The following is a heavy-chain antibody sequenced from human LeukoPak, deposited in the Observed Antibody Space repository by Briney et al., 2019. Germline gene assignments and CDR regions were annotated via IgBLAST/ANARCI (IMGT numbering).Heavy chain of an antibody. Sequence: TGGSLRLSCAASGFTSSSYWMSWVRQAPGKGLGWVANIKQDGSEKYYVDSVKGRFTISRDNAKNSLYLQMNSLRAEDTVVYYCARDRGSSGWYEFDYWGQGTLVTVSS. CDR2: IKQDGSEK. CDR1: GFTSSSYW. J-gene: IGHJ4*02. CDR3: ARDRGSSGWYEFDY. D-gene: IGHD6-19*01. V-gene: IGHV3-7*01.